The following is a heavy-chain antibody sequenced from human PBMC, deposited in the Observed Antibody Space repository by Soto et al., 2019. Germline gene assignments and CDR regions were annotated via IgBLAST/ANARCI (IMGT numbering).Heavy chain of an antibody. CDR2: VKSKNDGGTT. CDR3: AKISCSSTNCYVVSGAGSYFDS. CDR1: GFTFSNAW. J-gene: IGHJ4*02. D-gene: IGHD2-2*01. V-gene: IGHV3-15*07. Sequence: PGGSLRLSCAASGFTFSNAWINWVRQTPGRGLEWVGRVKSKNDGGTTDFAAPVKGRFAISRDNAKNSLYLQMNSLRAEDTAVYYCAKISCSSTNCYVVSGAGSYFDSWGQGTLVTVSS.